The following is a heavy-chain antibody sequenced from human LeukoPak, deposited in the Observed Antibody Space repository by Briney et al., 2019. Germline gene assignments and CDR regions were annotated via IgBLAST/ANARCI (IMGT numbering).Heavy chain of an antibody. CDR3: ARVDTAMAGWFDP. J-gene: IGHJ5*02. CDR1: GYSISSGYY. Sequence: SETLSLTCTVSGYSISSGYYWGWIRQHPGKGLEWIGSSYHSGSTYYNPSLKRRVTLSVDSSKNQFSLKLSSVTAADTAVYYCARVDTAMAGWFDPWGQGTLVTVSS. CDR2: SYHSGST. D-gene: IGHD5-18*01. V-gene: IGHV4-38-2*02.